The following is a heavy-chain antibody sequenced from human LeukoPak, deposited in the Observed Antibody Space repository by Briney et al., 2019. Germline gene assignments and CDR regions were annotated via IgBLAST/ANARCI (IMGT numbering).Heavy chain of an antibody. CDR2: IWYDGSKK. J-gene: IGHJ6*02. CDR3: ARDPGSSWYYYYYGMDV. V-gene: IGHV3-33*01. CDR1: GFTFSSYG. Sequence: PGGSLRLSCAASGFTFSSYGMHWVRQAPGKGLEWVAVIWYDGSKKYYADSVKGRFTISRDNSKNTLYLQMNSLRAEDTAVYHCARDPGSSWYYYYYGMDVWGQGTTVTVSS. D-gene: IGHD6-13*01.